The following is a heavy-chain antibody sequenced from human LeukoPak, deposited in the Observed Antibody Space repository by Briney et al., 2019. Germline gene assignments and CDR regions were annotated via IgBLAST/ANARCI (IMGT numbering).Heavy chain of an antibody. CDR1: GFTFSTYA. CDR2: INLDGGEV. Sequence: GGSLRLSCAASGFTFSTYAMTWVRQAPGKGLEWVANINLDGGEVHYVDSLKDRFTISRDNARNSLYLQMNSLRAEDTAVYYCARDVGTSGWYTFDYWGQGTLVTVSS. D-gene: IGHD6-19*01. CDR3: ARDVGTSGWYTFDY. V-gene: IGHV3-7*01. J-gene: IGHJ4*02.